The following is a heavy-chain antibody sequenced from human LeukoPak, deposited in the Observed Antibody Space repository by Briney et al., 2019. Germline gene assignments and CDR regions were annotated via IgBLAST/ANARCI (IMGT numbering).Heavy chain of an antibody. CDR1: GGSFSGYY. D-gene: IGHD6-19*01. CDR3: AINYRIAVAGLDY. V-gene: IGHV4-34*01. J-gene: IGHJ4*02. Sequence: SETLSLTCAVYGGSFSGYYWSWIRQPPGKGLEWIGEINHSGSTNYNPSLKSRVTISVDTSKNQFSLKLSPVTAADTAVYYCAINYRIAVAGLDYWGQGTLVTVSS. CDR2: INHSGST.